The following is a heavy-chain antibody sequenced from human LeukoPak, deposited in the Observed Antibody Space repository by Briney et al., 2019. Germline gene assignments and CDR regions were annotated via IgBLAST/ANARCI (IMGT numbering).Heavy chain of an antibody. D-gene: IGHD2-8*01. CDR1: GFTFSSYA. CDR2: ISGSGGST. V-gene: IGHV3-23*01. CDR3: AKGIVLMVYAIPYYYYYMDV. J-gene: IGHJ6*03. Sequence: GGSLRLSCAASGFTFSSYAMSWVRQAPGKGLECVSAISGSGGSTYYEDSVKRRFTISRDNSKNTLYLQMNSLRAEDTAVYYCAKGIVLMVYAIPYYYYYMDVWGKGTTVTVSS.